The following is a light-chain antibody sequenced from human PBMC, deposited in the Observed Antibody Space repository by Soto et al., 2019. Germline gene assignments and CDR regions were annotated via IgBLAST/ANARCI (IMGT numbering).Light chain of an antibody. V-gene: IGKV1-5*01. CDR3: QQYKSRRT. CDR2: DAS. J-gene: IGKJ1*01. Sequence: IHMTHSPSTLSASILYRVTITCRASEDINDWLAWYQQKPGNAPKFLIYDASTLQSGVPSRFSGSGSGTEFTLTISSLQPDDSATYYCQQYKSRRTFGQGTKV. CDR1: EDINDW.